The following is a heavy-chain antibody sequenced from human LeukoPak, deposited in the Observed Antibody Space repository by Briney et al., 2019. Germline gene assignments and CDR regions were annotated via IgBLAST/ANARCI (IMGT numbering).Heavy chain of an antibody. Sequence: GGSLRLSCAASGFAFSSYWITWVRQAPGKGLEWVSSISNDGGGTTYADFVQGRFTISRDNSKNTVFLQMNSLRAEDTALYYCAKGSSGYFLDYWGQGTLVTVSS. V-gene: IGHV3-23*01. D-gene: IGHD3-22*01. CDR2: ISNDGGGT. CDR1: GFAFSSYW. J-gene: IGHJ4*02. CDR3: AKGSSGYFLDY.